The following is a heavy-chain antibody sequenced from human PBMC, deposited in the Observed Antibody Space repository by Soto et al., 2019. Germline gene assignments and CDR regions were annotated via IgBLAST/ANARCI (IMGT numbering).Heavy chain of an antibody. Sequence: EVQLVESGGGLVQPGGSLRLSCAASGFIVSDNYMSWVRQAPGKGLEWVSVIYRGGTTYYADSVKGRFTISRDSSKNTLYLQMDNLRAEDTAVYYCASDMDVWGQGTTVTVSS. V-gene: IGHV3-66*01. CDR3: ASDMDV. CDR2: IYRGGTT. J-gene: IGHJ6*02. CDR1: GFIVSDNY.